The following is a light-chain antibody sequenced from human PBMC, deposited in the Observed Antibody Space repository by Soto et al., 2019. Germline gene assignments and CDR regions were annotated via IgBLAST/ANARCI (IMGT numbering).Light chain of an antibody. CDR2: GAS. CDR1: QSVSSSY. Sequence: EIVLTQSPGTLSLSPGERATLSCRASQSVSSSYLAWYQQKPGQPPRLLIYGASSRATGIPDRFSGSGPGTDFTLTIRRLEPEDFAVFYCQHYDSLPITFGQGTRLEI. J-gene: IGKJ5*01. V-gene: IGKV3-20*01. CDR3: QHYDSLPIT.